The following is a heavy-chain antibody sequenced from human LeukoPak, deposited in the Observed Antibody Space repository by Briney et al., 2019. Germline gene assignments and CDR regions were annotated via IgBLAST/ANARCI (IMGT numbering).Heavy chain of an antibody. J-gene: IGHJ5*02. CDR2: FDPEDGET. CDR3: ATAVRSSFDP. Sequence: ASVKVSCKVSGYTLTQLSMHWVRQAPGKGREWMGGFDPEDGETIYAQKFQGRVTMTADTSPDTAYMERSRLRSEDTARFYCATAVRSSFDPSGPGALVTVSS. V-gene: IGHV1-24*01. CDR1: GYTLTQLS. D-gene: IGHD3-10*01.